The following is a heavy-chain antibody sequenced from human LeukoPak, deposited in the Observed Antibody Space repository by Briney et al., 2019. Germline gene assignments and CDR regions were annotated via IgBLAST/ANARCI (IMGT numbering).Heavy chain of an antibody. V-gene: IGHV4-61*01. J-gene: IGHJ5*02. D-gene: IGHD6-19*01. CDR3: ARAYSSRWHNWFDP. CDR1: GGSFSSGSYY. CDR2: IYYSGST. Sequence: SETLSLTCTVSGGSFSSGSYYWSWIRQPPGKKLEWIGYIYYSGSTYYNPSLKSRITMSRDTSKNQFSLKLSSVTAADTAMYYCARAYSSRWHNWFDPWGQGTLVTVSS.